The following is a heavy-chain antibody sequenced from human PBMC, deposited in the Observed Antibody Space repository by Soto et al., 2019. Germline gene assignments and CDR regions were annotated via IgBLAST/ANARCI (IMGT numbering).Heavy chain of an antibody. D-gene: IGHD2-21*01. V-gene: IGHV4-59*01. CDR3: ASLEVPAYCGGDCYWFDP. CDR2: IYYSGST. Sequence: SETLSLTCTVSGGSISSYYWSWIRQPPGKGLEWIGYIYYSGSTNYNPSLKSRVTISVDTSKNQFSLKLSSVTAADPAVYYCASLEVPAYCGGDCYWFDPWGQGTLVTVSS. CDR1: GGSISSYY. J-gene: IGHJ5*02.